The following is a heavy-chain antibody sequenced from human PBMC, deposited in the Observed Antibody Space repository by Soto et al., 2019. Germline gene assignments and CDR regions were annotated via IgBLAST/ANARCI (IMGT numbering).Heavy chain of an antibody. CDR3: ATSFAAGTWFDY. J-gene: IGHJ4*02. CDR1: GGSFSGYY. D-gene: IGHD6-19*01. CDR2: INHSGST. Sequence: QVQLQQWGAGLLKPSETLSLTCAVYGGSFSGYYWSWIRQPPGKGLEWIGEINHSGSTNYNPSLESRVTISVDTSKNQFSLKLSSVTAADTAVYYCATSFAAGTWFDYWGQGTLVTVSS. V-gene: IGHV4-34*01.